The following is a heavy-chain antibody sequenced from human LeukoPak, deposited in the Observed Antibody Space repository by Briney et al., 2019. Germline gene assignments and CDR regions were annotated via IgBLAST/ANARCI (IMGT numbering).Heavy chain of an antibody. Sequence: PSETLSLTCTVSGGSISRYYWSWIRQPPGKGLEWIGYISYSGSTNYNPSLKSRVTISVDTSKNQFPLELSSVTAADTAVYYCARMGVVGNPFDYWGQGTLVTVSS. CDR2: ISYSGST. CDR1: GGSISRYY. V-gene: IGHV4-59*01. D-gene: IGHD4-23*01. CDR3: ARMGVVGNPFDY. J-gene: IGHJ4*02.